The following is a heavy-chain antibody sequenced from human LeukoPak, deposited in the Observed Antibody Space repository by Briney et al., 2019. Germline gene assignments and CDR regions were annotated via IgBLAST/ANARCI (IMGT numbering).Heavy chain of an antibody. CDR1: GYTFTSYY. V-gene: IGHV1-46*01. Sequence: ASVKVSCKASGYTFTSYYMHWVRQAPGQGLEWLGIINPSGGSTSYAQKFQGRVTMTRDMSTSTVYMELSSLRSEDTAVYYCARSVGATVYYFDYWGQRTPVTVSS. D-gene: IGHD1-26*01. CDR2: INPSGGST. J-gene: IGHJ4*02. CDR3: ARSVGATVYYFDY.